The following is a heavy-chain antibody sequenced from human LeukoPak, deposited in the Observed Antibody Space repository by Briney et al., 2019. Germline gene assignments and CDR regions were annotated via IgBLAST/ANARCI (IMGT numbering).Heavy chain of an antibody. D-gene: IGHD4-23*01. CDR2: INRDGSST. V-gene: IGHV3-74*01. CDR3: ARDYGGSSPFDY. CDR1: GFTFSSYW. Sequence: GGSLRLSCAASGFTFSSYWMHWVRQGPGKGLVWVSRINRDGSSTSYADSVKGRFTISRDNAKNSLYLQMNSLRAEDTAVYYCARDYGGSSPFDYWGQGTLVTVSS. J-gene: IGHJ4*02.